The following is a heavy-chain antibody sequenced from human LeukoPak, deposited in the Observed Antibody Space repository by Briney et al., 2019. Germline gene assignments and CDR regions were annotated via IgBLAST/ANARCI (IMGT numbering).Heavy chain of an antibody. J-gene: IGHJ4*02. CDR2: INHSGST. CDR1: GGSFSGYY. D-gene: IGHD5-12*01. V-gene: IGHV4-34*01. CDR3: ASVDIVATEGGALFDY. Sequence: SETLSLTCAVYGGSFSGYYWSWIRQPPGKGLEWIGEINHSGSTNYNPSLKSRVTISVDTSKNQFSLKLSSVTAADTAVYYCASVDIVATEGGALFDYWGQGTLVTASS.